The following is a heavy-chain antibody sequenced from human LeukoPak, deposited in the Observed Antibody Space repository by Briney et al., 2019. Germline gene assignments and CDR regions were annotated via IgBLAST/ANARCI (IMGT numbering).Heavy chain of an antibody. CDR1: GFTFSSFG. CDR2: IWYDGSNK. D-gene: IGHD6-13*01. V-gene: IGHV3-33*06. Sequence: GGSLRLSCAASGFTFSSFGMHWVRQAPGKGLEWVAVIWYDGSNKYYADSVKGRFTISRDNSKNTLSLQMNSLRAQDTAVYYCAKDAAGSSSWANYWGQGALVTVSS. CDR3: AKDAAGSSSWANY. J-gene: IGHJ4*02.